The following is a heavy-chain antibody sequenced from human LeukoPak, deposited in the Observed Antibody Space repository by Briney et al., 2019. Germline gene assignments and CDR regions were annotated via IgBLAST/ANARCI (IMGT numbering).Heavy chain of an antibody. V-gene: IGHV3-13*01. CDR2: IGTAGDT. J-gene: IGHJ4*02. CDR1: GFTFSSYD. Sequence: TGGSLRLSCAASGFTFSSYDMHWVRQATGKGLEWVSAIGTAGDTYYPGSVKGRFTISRENAKNSLYLQMNSLRAEDTAVYYCARDDGDYGVNYWGQGTLVTVSS. D-gene: IGHD4-17*01. CDR3: ARDDGDYGVNY.